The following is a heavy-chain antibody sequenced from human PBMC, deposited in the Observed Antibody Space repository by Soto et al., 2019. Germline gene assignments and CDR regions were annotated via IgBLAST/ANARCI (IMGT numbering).Heavy chain of an antibody. CDR2: IYSGGST. CDR3: AVARGYGREYYYYGMDV. CDR1: GFTVSSNY. J-gene: IGHJ6*02. D-gene: IGHD5-18*01. Sequence: GGSLRLSCAASGFTVSSNYMSWVRQAPGKGLEWVSVIYSGGSTYYADSVKGRFTISRDNSKNTLYLQMNSLRAEDTAVYYCAVARGYGREYYYYGMDVWGQGTTVTVSS. V-gene: IGHV3-53*01.